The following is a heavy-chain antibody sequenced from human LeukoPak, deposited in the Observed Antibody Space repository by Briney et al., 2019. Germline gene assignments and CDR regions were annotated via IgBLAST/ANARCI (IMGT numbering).Heavy chain of an antibody. CDR3: ARLYSYGSGSWFDP. CDR1: GRPISSGGYP. CDR2: IYHSGST. V-gene: IGHV4-30-2*01. J-gene: IGHJ5*02. D-gene: IGHD3-10*01. Sequence: PSQTLSLTCSVSGRPISSGGYPWSWIRPPPGKALEWIGYIYHSGSTYYNPSLKSRVTLSVDRSKNQFSLKLSSVTAAETAVYYCARLYSYGSGSWFDPWGQGTLVTVSS.